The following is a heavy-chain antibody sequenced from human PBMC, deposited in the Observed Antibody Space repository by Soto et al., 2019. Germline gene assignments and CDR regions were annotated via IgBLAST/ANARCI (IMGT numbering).Heavy chain of an antibody. V-gene: IGHV4-31*03. CDR2: IYYSGST. CDR1: GGSISSGGYY. Sequence: QVQLQESGPGLVKPSQTLSLTCTVSGGSISSGGYYWCWIRQHPGKGLEWIGYIYYSGSTYYNPSLKSRVTISVDTSKNQLSLELSSVTAADTDVYYCARENTVVTPGAFDLWGQGTMVTVSS. D-gene: IGHD2-21*02. CDR3: ARENTVVTPGAFDL. J-gene: IGHJ3*01.